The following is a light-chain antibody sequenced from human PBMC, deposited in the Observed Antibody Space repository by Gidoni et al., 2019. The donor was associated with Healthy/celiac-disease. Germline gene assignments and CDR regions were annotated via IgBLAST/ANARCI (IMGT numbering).Light chain of an antibody. CDR1: QSISSY. CDR2: AAS. CDR3: QQSYSTPIT. J-gene: IGKJ5*01. Sequence: IQMTQSPSSLSASVGDRVTITCRASQSISSYLNWYQQKPGKAPKLLIYAASSLQSGVPSRFRGSGSGTEFTLTISSMQPEDFATYYCQQSYSTPITFGQGTRLEIK. V-gene: IGKV1-39*01.